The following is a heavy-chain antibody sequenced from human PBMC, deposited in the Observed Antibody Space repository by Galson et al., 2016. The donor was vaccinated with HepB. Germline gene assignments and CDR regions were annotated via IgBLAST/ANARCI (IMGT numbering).Heavy chain of an antibody. D-gene: IGHD2-21*02. Sequence: SLRLSCAASGFTFRHHWMQWVRQAPGKGLLLVSRVAPSGDVTRYADSVRGRFSTSRDNAKNTVYLEMNSLRAEDTALYYCVRDSGHFELDVWGQGTTVTVSS. CDR3: VRDSGHFELDV. J-gene: IGHJ6*02. V-gene: IGHV3-74*01. CDR2: VAPSGDVT. CDR1: GFTFRHHW.